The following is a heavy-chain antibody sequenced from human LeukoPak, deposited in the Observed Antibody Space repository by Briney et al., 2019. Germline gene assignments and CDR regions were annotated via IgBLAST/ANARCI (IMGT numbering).Heavy chain of an antibody. D-gene: IGHD6-13*01. CDR3: ARGCSSSWYSDAFDI. CDR2: MDPNSGNT. J-gene: IGHJ3*02. V-gene: IGHV1-8*01. CDR1: GYTFTSYD. Sequence: ASVKVPCKASGYTFTSYDINWVRQATGQGLEWMGWMDPNSGNTGYAQKFQGRVTMTRNTSISTAYMELSSLRSEDTAVYYCARGCSSSWYSDAFDIWGQGTMVTVSS.